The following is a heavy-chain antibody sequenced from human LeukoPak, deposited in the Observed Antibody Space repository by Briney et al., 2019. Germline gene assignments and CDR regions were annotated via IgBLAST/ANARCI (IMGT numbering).Heavy chain of an antibody. CDR1: GYTFTSYD. D-gene: IGHD7-27*01. CDR2: IIPILGIA. Sequence: ASVKVSCKASGYTFTSYDISWVRQAPGQGLEWMGRIIPILGIANYAQKFQGRVTITADKSTSTAYMELSSLRSEDTAVYYCARIELGIYPGGYYYYGMDVWGQGTTVTVSS. J-gene: IGHJ6*02. V-gene: IGHV1-69*04. CDR3: ARIELGIYPGGYYYYGMDV.